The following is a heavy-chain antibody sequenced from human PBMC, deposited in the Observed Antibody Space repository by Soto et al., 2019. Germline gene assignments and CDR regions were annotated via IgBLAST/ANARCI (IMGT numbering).Heavy chain of an antibody. CDR1: GFTFSSYA. V-gene: IGHV3-23*01. D-gene: IGHD3-22*01. CDR2: ISGSGGST. CDR3: AKWHSYSYDSSGYFFDY. Sequence: EVQLLESGGGLVQPGGSLRLSCAASGFTFSSYAMSWVRQAPGKGLEWVSAISGSGGSTYYADSVKGRFTISRDNSKNTLYLQMNSLRAEDTAVYYCAKWHSYSYDSSGYFFDYWGQGTLVTVSS. J-gene: IGHJ4*02.